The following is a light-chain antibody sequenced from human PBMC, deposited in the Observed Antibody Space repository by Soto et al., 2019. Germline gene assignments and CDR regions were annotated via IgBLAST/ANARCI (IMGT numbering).Light chain of an antibody. CDR1: SSDVGGYNY. V-gene: IGLV2-14*01. Sequence: QSVLTQPASVSGSPGQSITISCTGTSSDVGGYNYVSWYQQHPGKAPKLMIYDVSNRPSGVSNRFSGSKSGNTASLTISGLQAEDEADYYCSSYTSSPVFGGGNKLTVL. J-gene: IGLJ2*01. CDR3: SSYTSSPV. CDR2: DVS.